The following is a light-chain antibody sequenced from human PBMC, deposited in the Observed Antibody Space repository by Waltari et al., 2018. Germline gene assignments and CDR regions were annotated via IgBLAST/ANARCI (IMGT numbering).Light chain of an antibody. CDR3: QTGGHGTCV. Sequence: QLVLTQSPSASASLGASVKLTCTLSSGHSTNVIAWLQKRPEKGPRYLMKVNSDGSHNKGDEIPDRFSGSSSGAERYLTISSLQSEDEADYYCQTGGHGTCVFGGGTKLTVL. CDR1: SGHSTNV. CDR2: VNSDGSH. V-gene: IGLV4-69*01. J-gene: IGLJ3*02.